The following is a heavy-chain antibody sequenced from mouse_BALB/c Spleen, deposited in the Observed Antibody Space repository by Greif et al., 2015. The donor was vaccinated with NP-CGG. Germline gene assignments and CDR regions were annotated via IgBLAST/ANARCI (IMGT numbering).Heavy chain of an antibody. Sequence: VQLQQSGAELVRPGTSVKVSCKASGYAFTNYLIEWVKQRPGQGLEWIGVINPGSGGTNYNEKFKGKATLTADKSSSTAYMQLSSLTSDDSAVYFCARSVYGNYWFAYWGQGTLVTVSA. D-gene: IGHD2-1*01. J-gene: IGHJ3*01. V-gene: IGHV1-54*01. CDR2: INPGSGGT. CDR3: ARSVYGNYWFAY. CDR1: GYAFTNYL.